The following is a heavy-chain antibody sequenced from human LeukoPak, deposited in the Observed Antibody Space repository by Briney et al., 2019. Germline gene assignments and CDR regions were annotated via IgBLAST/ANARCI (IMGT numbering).Heavy chain of an antibody. V-gene: IGHV3-30*02. J-gene: IGHJ5*02. Sequence: GGSLRLSCAASGFTFSSYGMHWVRQAPGKGLEWVAFIRYDGNNKYYADSVKGRFTITRDNSKNTLYLQMNSLRAEDTAVYYCAKDLRAAAAGTSWFDPWGQGILVTVSS. CDR3: AKDLRAAAAGTSWFDP. CDR2: IRYDGNNK. CDR1: GFTFSSYG. D-gene: IGHD6-13*01.